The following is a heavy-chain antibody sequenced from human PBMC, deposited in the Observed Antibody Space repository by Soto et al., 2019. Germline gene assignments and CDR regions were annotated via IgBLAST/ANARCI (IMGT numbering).Heavy chain of an antibody. CDR3: ARDLNIPVSDEAFDI. D-gene: IGHD1-20*01. V-gene: IGHV1-18*01. J-gene: IGHJ3*02. Sequence: ASVKVSCKASGYTFTSYGISWVRQAPGQGLEWMGWISAYNGNTNYAQKLQGRVTMTTDTSTSTAYMELRSPRSDDTAVYYCARDLNIPVSDEAFDIWSQGTMVTVSS. CDR1: GYTFTSYG. CDR2: ISAYNGNT.